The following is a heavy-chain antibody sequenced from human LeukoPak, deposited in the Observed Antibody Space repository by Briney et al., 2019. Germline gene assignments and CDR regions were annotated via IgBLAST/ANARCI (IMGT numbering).Heavy chain of an antibody. CDR3: ARHYEIMTKGWFGP. CDR2: INHSGST. Sequence: PSETLSLTCAVYGGSFSGYYWSWIRQPPGKGLEWIGEINHSGSTNYNPSLKSRVTISVDTPKSQIALKLGSVTAADSAVYYCARHYEIMTKGWFGPWGQGTLVTVSS. CDR1: GGSFSGYY. D-gene: IGHD3-9*01. V-gene: IGHV4-34*01. J-gene: IGHJ5*02.